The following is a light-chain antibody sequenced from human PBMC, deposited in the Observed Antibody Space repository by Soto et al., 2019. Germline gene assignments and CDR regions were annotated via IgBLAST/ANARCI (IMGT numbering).Light chain of an antibody. J-gene: IGKJ1*01. Sequence: NMLTNSAGPLSLSPGERATLSCRASQSVSNNYLAWYQQKPGQAPRLLIYGASNRATGIPDRFSGSGSGTDFTLTISRLEPEDFAVYYCQQYGSSGTFGQGTKVDIK. CDR1: QSVSNNY. CDR3: QQYGSSGT. CDR2: GAS. V-gene: IGKV3-20*01.